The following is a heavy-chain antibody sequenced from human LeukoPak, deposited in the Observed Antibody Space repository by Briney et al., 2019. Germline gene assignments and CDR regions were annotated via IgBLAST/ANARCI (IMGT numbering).Heavy chain of an antibody. D-gene: IGHD1-26*01. V-gene: IGHV3-30*18. CDR3: AKGLDIVGVPFDY. CDR1: GFTFSNCG. Sequence: SGGSLRLSCASSGFTFSNCGMYWVRQAPGKGLEWVAVISYDGSNTYYVDSVKGRFTVSRDNSKNTLYLQMNSLRTEDTAVYYCAKGLDIVGVPFDYWGQETLVTVSS. CDR2: ISYDGSNT. J-gene: IGHJ4*02.